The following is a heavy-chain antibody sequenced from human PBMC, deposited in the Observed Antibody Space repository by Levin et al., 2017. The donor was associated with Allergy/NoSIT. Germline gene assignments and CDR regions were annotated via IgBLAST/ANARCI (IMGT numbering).Heavy chain of an antibody. J-gene: IGHJ4*02. D-gene: IGHD3-22*01. CDR1: AYSFTSYW. Sequence: GESLKISCKGSAYSFTSYWIAWVRQMPGKGLEWMGIIYPRDSDTRYSPSFQGQVTISADKSISTAYLQWSSLKASDTAMYYCARLLGAHYYDSSIGYWGQGTLVTVSS. V-gene: IGHV5-51*01. CDR3: ARLLGAHYYDSSIGY. CDR2: IYPRDSDT.